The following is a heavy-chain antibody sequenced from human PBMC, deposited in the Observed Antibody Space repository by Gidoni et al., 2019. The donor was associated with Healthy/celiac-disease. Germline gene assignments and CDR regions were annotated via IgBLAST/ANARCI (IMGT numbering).Heavy chain of an antibody. CDR3: AREFCGSGYLCSTGSDTFDI. V-gene: IGHV6-1*01. D-gene: IGHD3-22*01. CDR1: GDSVSSNSAA. Sequence: QVQLQQSGPGLVKPSQTLSLTCAISGDSVSSNSAAWNWIRQSPSRGLEWLGRTYYRSKWYNDYAVSVKSRITINPDTSKNQFSLQLNSVTPEDTAVYYCAREFCGSGYLCSTGSDTFDIWGQGTMVTVSS. J-gene: IGHJ3*02. CDR2: TYYRSKWYN.